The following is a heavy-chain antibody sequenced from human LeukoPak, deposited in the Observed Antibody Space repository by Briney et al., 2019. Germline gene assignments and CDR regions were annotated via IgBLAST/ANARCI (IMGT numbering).Heavy chain of an antibody. CDR2: MNPNSGNT. Sequence: ASVKVSCKASGYTFTSYDINWVRQATGQGLEWMGWMNPNSGNTGYAQKFQGRVTMTRNTSISTAYMELSSLRSEETAVYYCARAVYHIAAAEDYWGQGTLVTVSS. D-gene: IGHD6-13*01. CDR1: GYTFTSYD. V-gene: IGHV1-8*01. J-gene: IGHJ4*02. CDR3: ARAVYHIAAAEDY.